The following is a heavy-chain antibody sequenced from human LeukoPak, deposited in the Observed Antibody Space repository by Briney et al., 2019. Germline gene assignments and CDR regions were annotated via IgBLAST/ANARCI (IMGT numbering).Heavy chain of an antibody. D-gene: IGHD3-3*01. J-gene: IGHJ6*03. V-gene: IGHV4-59*01. Sequence: SETLSLTCTVSGGSIGSYYWSWIRQPPGKGLEWIGYIYYSGSTNYNPSLKSRVTISVDTSKNQFSLKLSSVTAADTAVYYCARDYGYDFWSGYYPHEYYYYMDVWGKGTTVTVSS. CDR2: IYYSGST. CDR3: ARDYGYDFWSGYYPHEYYYYMDV. CDR1: GGSIGSYY.